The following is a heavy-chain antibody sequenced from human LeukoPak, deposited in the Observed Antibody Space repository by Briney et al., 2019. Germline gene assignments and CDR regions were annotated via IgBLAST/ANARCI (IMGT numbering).Heavy chain of an antibody. J-gene: IGHJ5*02. V-gene: IGHV4-30-2*01. CDR3: ARVPLHDYGDYWFDP. D-gene: IGHD4-17*01. CDR1: GGSISSGGYS. Sequence: SETLSLTCAVSGGSISSGGYSWSWIRQPPGKGLEWTGYIYYTGSTYYNPSLKSRVTISLDRSKNQFSLKLSSVTAADTALYYCARVPLHDYGDYWFDPWGQGTLVTVSP. CDR2: IYYTGST.